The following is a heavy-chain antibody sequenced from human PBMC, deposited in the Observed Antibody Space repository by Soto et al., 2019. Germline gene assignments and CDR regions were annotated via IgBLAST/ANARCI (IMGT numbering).Heavy chain of an antibody. D-gene: IGHD4-4*01. J-gene: IGHJ6*02. V-gene: IGHV5-51*01. CDR1: GYSFTTYW. Sequence: PGESLKISCKASGYSFTTYWIAWVRQMPGKGLEWMGIINPGDSDIRYSPSFQGQVTISADNSISTAYLQWSSLKASDTAMYYGARHEQFYYYSYGMDVWGQGTSVTVSS. CDR2: INPGDSDI. CDR3: ARHEQFYYYSYGMDV.